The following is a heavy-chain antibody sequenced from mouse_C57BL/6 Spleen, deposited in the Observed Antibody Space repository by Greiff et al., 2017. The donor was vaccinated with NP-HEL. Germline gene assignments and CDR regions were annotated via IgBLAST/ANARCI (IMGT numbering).Heavy chain of an antibody. J-gene: IGHJ2*01. V-gene: IGHV1-50*01. CDR3: ARRQLNWDGRGFDY. Sequence: QVQLQQPGAELVKPGASVKLSCKASGYTFTSYWMQWVKQRPGQGLEWIGEIDPSDSYTNYNQKFKGKATLTVDTSSSTAYMQLSSLTSEDSAVYDCARRQLNWDGRGFDYWGQGTTLTVSS. CDR1: GYTFTSYW. D-gene: IGHD4-1*02. CDR2: IDPSDSYT.